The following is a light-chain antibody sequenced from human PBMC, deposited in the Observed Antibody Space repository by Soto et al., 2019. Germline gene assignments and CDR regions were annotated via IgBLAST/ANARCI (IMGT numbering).Light chain of an antibody. Sequence: AIQMTQSPSSLSASVGDRVTITCRASQGIRNDLDWFQQKPGKAPKLLIYAASNLQSGVPARFSGSGSGTDFTLTISSLQPEDFATYYCLQDYNYPLTFGGGTKVDIK. J-gene: IGKJ4*01. V-gene: IGKV1-6*01. CDR3: LQDYNYPLT. CDR2: AAS. CDR1: QGIRND.